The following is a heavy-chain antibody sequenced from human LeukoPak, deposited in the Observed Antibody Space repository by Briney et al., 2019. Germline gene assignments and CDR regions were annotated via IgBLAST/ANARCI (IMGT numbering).Heavy chain of an antibody. V-gene: IGHV4-30-2*03. Sequence: KPGGSLRLSCEGSGFIFGDHALSWVRQAPGKGLEWIGSISYSGSTYYNASLKSRVTISVDTSKNQFSLKVSSVTAADTAVYYCARTWVSASRSGYFDSWGQGTLVTVSS. CDR1: GFIFGDHA. D-gene: IGHD2-21*02. CDR3: ARTWVSASRSGYFDS. CDR2: ISYSGST. J-gene: IGHJ4*02.